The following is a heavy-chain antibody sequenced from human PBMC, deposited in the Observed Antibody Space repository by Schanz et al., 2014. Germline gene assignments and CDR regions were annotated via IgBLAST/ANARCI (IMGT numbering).Heavy chain of an antibody. CDR2: ISGSGVIT. CDR1: GFTFSTYA. J-gene: IGHJ2*01. D-gene: IGHD2-21*01. CDR3: AKGQGAVINNWYFDL. Sequence: EVQLVESGGGLVQPGGSLRLSCATSGFTFSTYAMSWVRQAPGKGLEWVSGISGSGVITYYEDSVKGRFTISRDNSKNTLYLQMNSLSADDTAVYYCAKGQGAVINNWYFDLWGRGTLVTVSS. V-gene: IGHV3-23*04.